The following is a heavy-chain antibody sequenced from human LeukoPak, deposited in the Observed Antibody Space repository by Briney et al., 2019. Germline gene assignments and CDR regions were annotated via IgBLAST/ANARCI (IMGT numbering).Heavy chain of an antibody. CDR1: GFTFSSYA. CDR2: INEGGSDA. Sequence: GGSLRLSCAASGFTFSSYAMSWVRQAPGTGLEWVSIINEGGSDAYYADSVKGRFTISRDNSKKTLHLQMNSLRVEDTAVYYCAREKEVGFGETNGYWGQGTLVTVSS. V-gene: IGHV3-23*01. J-gene: IGHJ4*02. CDR3: AREKEVGFGETNGY. D-gene: IGHD1-26*01.